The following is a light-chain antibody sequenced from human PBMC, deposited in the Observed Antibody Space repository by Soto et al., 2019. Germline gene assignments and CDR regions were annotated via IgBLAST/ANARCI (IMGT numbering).Light chain of an antibody. Sequence: EIVLTQSPATLSLSPGERATLSCRASQNVRSYLAWYQKKPGQPPRLLIYDASNSATDIPVRFSGSGSGTDFTLTISSLAPEDFAIYYCQQRNSWPLTFGGGTKVEIK. CDR1: QNVRSY. J-gene: IGKJ4*01. CDR2: DAS. CDR3: QQRNSWPLT. V-gene: IGKV3-11*01.